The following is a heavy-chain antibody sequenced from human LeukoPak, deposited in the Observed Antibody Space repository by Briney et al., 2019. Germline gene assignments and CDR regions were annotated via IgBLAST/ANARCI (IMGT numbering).Heavy chain of an antibody. J-gene: IGHJ4*02. D-gene: IGHD1-14*01. CDR2: GDYSGGT. Sequence: SETLSLTCAVSGGSISSSNWWSWVRQPPGKGLEWIASGDYSGGTYYNPSLESRVAISADMSKNQFSLNLSSVTAADTAVYYCARPAWTDNPGDYWGQGTLVTVSS. CDR3: ARPAWTDNPGDY. V-gene: IGHV4-4*02. CDR1: GGSISSSNW.